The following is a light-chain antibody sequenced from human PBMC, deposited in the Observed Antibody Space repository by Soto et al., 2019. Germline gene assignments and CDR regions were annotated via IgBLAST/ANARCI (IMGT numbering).Light chain of an antibody. CDR2: WAS. CDR3: EQYDSSPYT. CDR1: QSLLYTSNNQNY. Sequence: DIVMSQSPDSLAVSLGERATLNCRSSQSLLYTSNNQNYLAWYQQKPGQPPKLLIYWASTRESGVPDRFSGSGSGTDFTLTIRSLQAEDVAVYYCEQYDSSPYTFGQGTKLEIK. J-gene: IGKJ2*01. V-gene: IGKV4-1*01.